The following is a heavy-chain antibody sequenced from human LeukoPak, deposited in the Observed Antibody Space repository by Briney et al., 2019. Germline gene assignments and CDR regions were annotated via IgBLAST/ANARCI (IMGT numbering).Heavy chain of an antibody. V-gene: IGHV4-38-2*01. CDR2: IYNSGST. CDR1: GYSISNTHY. Sequence: SETLSLTCAVPGYSISNTHYWGWIRQPPGKGLEWIGSIYNSGSTHYNPSLKSRVTISVDTSMNQFSLKLSSVTAADTAVYYCARSSSGIHFDYWGRGTLVTVSS. J-gene: IGHJ4*02. D-gene: IGHD3-22*01. CDR3: ARSSSGIHFDY.